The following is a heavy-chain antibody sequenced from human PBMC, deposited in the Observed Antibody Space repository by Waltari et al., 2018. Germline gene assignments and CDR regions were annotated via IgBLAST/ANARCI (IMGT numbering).Heavy chain of an antibody. CDR2: INHSGSN. CDR1: GGSFSGYY. D-gene: IGHD2-2*01. Sequence: QVQLQQWGAGLLKPSETLSLTCAVYGGSFSGYYWSWIRQPPGKGLEWLGEINHSGSNNYNRSLKSRVTIAVDTSKNQCSLKLSSVTAADTAVYYCATAGYCSSTSCYGNAFDYWGQGTLVTVSS. CDR3: ATAGYCSSTSCYGNAFDY. J-gene: IGHJ4*02. V-gene: IGHV4-34*01.